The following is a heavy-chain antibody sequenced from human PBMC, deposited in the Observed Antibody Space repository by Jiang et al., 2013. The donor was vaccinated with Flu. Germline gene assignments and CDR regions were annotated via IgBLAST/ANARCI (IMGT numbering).Heavy chain of an antibody. CDR1: GFTFSSYW. J-gene: IGHJ6*03. CDR2: INSDGSST. CDR3: VKPRELVVPAAIRDRYYYYYYMDV. V-gene: IGHV3-74*01. D-gene: IGHD2-2*02. Sequence: GGLVQPGGSLRLSCAASGFTFSSYWMHWVRQAPGKGLVWVSRINSDGSSTSYADSVKGRFTISRDNAKNTLYLQMNSLRAEDTAVYYCVKPRELVVPAAIRDRYYYYYYMDVWGKGTTVTVSS.